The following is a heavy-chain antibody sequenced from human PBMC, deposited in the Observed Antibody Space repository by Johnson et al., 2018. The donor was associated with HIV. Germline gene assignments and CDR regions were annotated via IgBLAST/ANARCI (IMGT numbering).Heavy chain of an antibody. D-gene: IGHD6-13*01. V-gene: IGHV3-30-3*01. CDR2: ISYDGSNK. J-gene: IGHJ3*01. CDR3: ARDQRLAAVATDGFDV. CDR1: GFTFSSYA. Sequence: VQLVESGGGVVQPGRSLRLSCAASGFTFSSYAMHWVRPAPGKGLAWVAVISYDGSNKYYADSVKGRFPISRDNSKNTLYLQMNSLRAEDTAVYYCARDQRLAAVATDGFDVWGQGTMVTVSS.